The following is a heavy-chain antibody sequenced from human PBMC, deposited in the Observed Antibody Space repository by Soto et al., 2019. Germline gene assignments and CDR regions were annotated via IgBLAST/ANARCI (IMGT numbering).Heavy chain of an antibody. CDR1: GGSFSGYY. J-gene: IGHJ5*02. CDR3: ATSSGNTNWFDP. Sequence: PSETLSLTCAVYGGSFSGYYWSWIRQPPGKGLEWIGEINHSGSTNYNPSLKSRVTISVDTSKNQFSLKLSSVTAADTAVYYCATSSGNTNWFDPWGQGTLVTVS. V-gene: IGHV4-34*01. D-gene: IGHD1-26*01. CDR2: INHSGST.